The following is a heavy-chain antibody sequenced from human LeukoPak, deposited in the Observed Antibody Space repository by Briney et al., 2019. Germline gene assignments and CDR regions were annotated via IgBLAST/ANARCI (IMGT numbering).Heavy chain of an antibody. CDR1: GFTVSSNY. Sequence: GGSLRLSCVVSGFTVSSNYMSWVRQAPGKGLEWVSIIYSGGSTYYADSVKGRFTISRDNSKNTVYLQMNSLRAEDTAVYYCARANSATIPGVDPLSQGTLVTVSS. V-gene: IGHV3-53*01. J-gene: IGHJ5*02. CDR3: ARANSATIPGVDP. D-gene: IGHD7-27*01. CDR2: IYSGGST.